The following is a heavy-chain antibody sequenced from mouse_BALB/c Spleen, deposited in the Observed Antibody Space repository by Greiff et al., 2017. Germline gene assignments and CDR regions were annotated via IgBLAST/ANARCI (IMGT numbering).Heavy chain of an antibody. CDR1: GFNIKDYY. D-gene: IGHD2-4*01. V-gene: IGHV14-4*02. CDR3: NGYDYDGGAWFAY. CDR2: IDPENGDT. J-gene: IGHJ3*01. Sequence: EVQLQESGAELVRSGASVKLSCTASGFNIKDYYMRWVKQRPEQGLEWIGWIDPENGDTEYAPKFQGKATMTADTSSNTAYLQLSSLTSEDTAVYYCNGYDYDGGAWFAYWGQGTLVTVSA.